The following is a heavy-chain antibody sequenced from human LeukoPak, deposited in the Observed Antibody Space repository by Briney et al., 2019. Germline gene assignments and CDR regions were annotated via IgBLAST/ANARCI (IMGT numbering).Heavy chain of an antibody. CDR2: IIPILGIA. CDR3: AAYYYDSSGYYYFDY. D-gene: IGHD3-22*01. V-gene: IGHV1-69*04. CDR1: GGTFSSYA. Sequence: SVKVSCKASGGTFSSYAIIWVRQAPGQGLEWMGRIIPILGIANYAQKFQGRVTITADKSTSTAYMELSSLRSEDTAVYYCAAYYYDSSGYYYFDYWGQGTLVTVSS. J-gene: IGHJ4*02.